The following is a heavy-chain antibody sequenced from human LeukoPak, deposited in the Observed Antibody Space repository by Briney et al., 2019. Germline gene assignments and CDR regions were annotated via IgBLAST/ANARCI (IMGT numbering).Heavy chain of an antibody. J-gene: IGHJ4*02. D-gene: IGHD3-22*01. Sequence: GGSLRLSCAASGFTFSSYGMHWVRQAPGKGLEWAAFIRYDGSNKYYADSVKGRFTISRDNSKNTLYLQMNSLRAEDTAVYYCARGGITMIVVVIASPFDYWGQGTLVTVSS. V-gene: IGHV3-30*02. CDR2: IRYDGSNK. CDR1: GFTFSSYG. CDR3: ARGGITMIVVVIASPFDY.